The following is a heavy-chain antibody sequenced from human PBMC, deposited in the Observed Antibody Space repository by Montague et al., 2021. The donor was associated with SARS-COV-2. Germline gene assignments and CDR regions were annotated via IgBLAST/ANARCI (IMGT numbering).Heavy chain of an antibody. Sequence: SLRLSCAASGFTFSSYAMHWVRQAPGKGLEWVAVISYDGSNKYYADSVKGRFTISRDNSKNTLYLQMNNLRAEDTAVYYCARDPPNSGYESFDYWGQGTLVTVSS. D-gene: IGHD5-12*01. CDR3: ARDPPNSGYESFDY. V-gene: IGHV3-30-3*01. CDR2: ISYDGSNK. J-gene: IGHJ4*02. CDR1: GFTFSSYA.